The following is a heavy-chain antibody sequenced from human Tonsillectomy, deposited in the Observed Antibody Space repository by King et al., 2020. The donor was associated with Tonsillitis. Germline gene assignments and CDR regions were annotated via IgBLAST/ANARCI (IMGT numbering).Heavy chain of an antibody. Sequence: QLQESGPGLVKPSQTLSLTCTVSGGSISSGDYYWSWLRQPPGKGLEWIGYIYYSGSTYYNPSLKSRVTISVDTSKNQFSLKLSSVTAADTAVYYCARAAAGDLDAYWFDPWGQGTLVTVSS. D-gene: IGHD6-13*01. J-gene: IGHJ5*02. CDR1: GGSISSGDYY. CDR3: ARAAAGDLDAYWFDP. CDR2: IYYSGST. V-gene: IGHV4-30-4*01.